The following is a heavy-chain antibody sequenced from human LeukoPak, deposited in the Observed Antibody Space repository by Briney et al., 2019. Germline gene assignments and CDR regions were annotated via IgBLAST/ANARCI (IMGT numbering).Heavy chain of an antibody. Sequence: GGSLRLSCTASGFSLSSYAMSWVRQPPGRGLEWVANIDPAGTDTYYVDPVKGRFTISRDNAKNLVYLQMNTLRAEDTAVYSCGRFGYVAGIDLWGQGTLVTVSS. CDR3: GRFGYVAGIDL. CDR1: GFSLSSYA. D-gene: IGHD6-19*01. V-gene: IGHV3-7*01. CDR2: IDPAGTDT. J-gene: IGHJ4*02.